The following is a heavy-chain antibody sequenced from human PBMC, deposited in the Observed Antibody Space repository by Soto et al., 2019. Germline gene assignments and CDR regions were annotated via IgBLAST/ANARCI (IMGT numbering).Heavy chain of an antibody. Sequence: SGSLSLACVFGGASIRCGCYSWSWIRQPPGKGLEGIGYIYHSGSIYYNPSLKSRVTISVDRSKNQFSLKLSSVTAADTAVYYCARVPEYWGQGTLVTVAS. J-gene: IGHJ4*02. V-gene: IGHV4-30-2*01. CDR1: GASIRCGCYS. CDR2: IYHSGSI. CDR3: ARVPEY.